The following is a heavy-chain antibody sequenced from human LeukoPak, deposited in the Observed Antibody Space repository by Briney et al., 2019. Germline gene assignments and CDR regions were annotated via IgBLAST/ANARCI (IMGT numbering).Heavy chain of an antibody. J-gene: IGHJ6*02. V-gene: IGHV1-46*01. D-gene: IGHD2-2*01. CDR1: GYTFTSYY. Sequence: ASVKVSCKASGYTFTSYYMHWVRQAPGQGLEWMGIINPSGGSTSYAQKFQGRVTMTRDTSTSTVYMELSSLRSEDTAVYYCARTKYQSSSYYYGMDVWGQGTTVTVSS. CDR3: ARTKYQSSSYYYGMDV. CDR2: INPSGGST.